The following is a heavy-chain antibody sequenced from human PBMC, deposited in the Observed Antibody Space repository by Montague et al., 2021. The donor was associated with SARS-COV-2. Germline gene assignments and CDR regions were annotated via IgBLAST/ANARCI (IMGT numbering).Heavy chain of an antibody. D-gene: IGHD3-10*01. J-gene: IGHJ4*02. CDR2: IYYSGTT. CDR3: ARGMIRGVTTPFDY. Sequence: SETLSLTRSVSSGSIISSGYYWGWIRQSPGKELEWIGNIYYSGTTYYXPSLQSRGTISVDTSKNHLSLRLSSVTAADTAVYFCARGMIRGVTTPFDYWGQGSQVTVSS. V-gene: IGHV4-39*02. CDR1: SGSIISSGYY.